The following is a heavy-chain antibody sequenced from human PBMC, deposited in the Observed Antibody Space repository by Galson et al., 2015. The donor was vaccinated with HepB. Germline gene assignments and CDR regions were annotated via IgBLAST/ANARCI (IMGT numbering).Heavy chain of an antibody. CDR3: AKDMAYCSSTSCSWHAFDI. D-gene: IGHD2-2*01. J-gene: IGHJ3*02. Sequence: SLRLSCAASGFTFDDYAMHWVRQAPGKGLEWVSVISWNSGSIGYADSVKGRFTISRDNAKNSLYLQMNSLRAEDTALYYCAKDMAYCSSTSCSWHAFDIWGQGTMVTVSS. CDR2: ISWNSGSI. V-gene: IGHV3-9*01. CDR1: GFTFDDYA.